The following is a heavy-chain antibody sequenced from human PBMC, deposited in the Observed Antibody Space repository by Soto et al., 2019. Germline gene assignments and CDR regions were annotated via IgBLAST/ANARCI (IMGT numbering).Heavy chain of an antibody. CDR1: GGTFRXYA. Sequence: GASVKGCWEASGGTFRXYASCWVRNASGQGLDWMGGIIPIFGTANYAQKFQGRVTITADESTSTAYMELSSLRSEDTAVYYCASGPLVYNNWFDPSGQGTLVTVSS. CDR3: ASGPLVYNNWFDP. D-gene: IGHD1-20*01. V-gene: IGHV1-69*13. CDR2: IIPIFGTA. J-gene: IGHJ5*02.